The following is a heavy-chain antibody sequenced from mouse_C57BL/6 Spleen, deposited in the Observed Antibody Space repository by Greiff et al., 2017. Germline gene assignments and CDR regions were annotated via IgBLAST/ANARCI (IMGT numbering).Heavy chain of an antibody. D-gene: IGHD6-5*01. Sequence: EVKLVESGAELVRPGASVKLSCTASGFNIKDDYMHWVKQRPEQGLEWIGWIDPENGDTEYASKFQGKATITADTSSNTAYLQLSSLTSEDTAVYYCTFLSFAYWGQGTLVTVSA. V-gene: IGHV14-4*01. CDR3: TFLSFAY. J-gene: IGHJ3*01. CDR1: GFNIKDDY. CDR2: IDPENGDT.